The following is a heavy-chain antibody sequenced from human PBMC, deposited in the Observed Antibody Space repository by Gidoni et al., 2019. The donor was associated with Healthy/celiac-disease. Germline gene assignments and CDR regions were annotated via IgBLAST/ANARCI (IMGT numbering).Heavy chain of an antibody. V-gene: IGHV4-38-2*02. CDR1: GYSISSGYY. D-gene: IGHD2-2*01. CDR3: ARDLFIVVVPAAGFDY. CDR2: IYHSGST. Sequence: QVQLQESGPGLVKPSETLSLTCAVSGYSISSGYYWGWIRQPPGKGLEWIGSIYHSGSTYYNPSLKSRVTISVDTSKNQFSLKLSSVTAADTAVYYCARDLFIVVVPAAGFDYWGQGTLVTVSS. J-gene: IGHJ4*02.